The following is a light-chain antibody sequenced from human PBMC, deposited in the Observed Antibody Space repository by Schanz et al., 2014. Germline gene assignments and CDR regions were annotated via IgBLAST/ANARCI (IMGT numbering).Light chain of an antibody. V-gene: IGKV3-20*01. Sequence: EIVLTQSPGTLSLSPGERATVSCRASQSVSSNYLAWYQQKPGQAPRLLIYGASSRATGIPARFSGSGSGTDFTLTISSLQSEDFAVYYCQQYDDWPPWTFGQGTEVEIK. CDR1: QSVSSNY. J-gene: IGKJ1*01. CDR2: GAS. CDR3: QQYDDWPPWT.